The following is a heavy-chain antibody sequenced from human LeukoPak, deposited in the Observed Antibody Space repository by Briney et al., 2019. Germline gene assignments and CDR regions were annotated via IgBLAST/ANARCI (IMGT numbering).Heavy chain of an antibody. CDR1: GYTFTSYD. Sequence: ASVKVSCKASGYTFTSYDINWVRQATGQGLEWMGWMNPNSGNTGYAQKFQGRVTMTRNTSINTAYMELSSLRSEDTAVYYCARGVLVLRYFDWLPYFDYWGQGTLVTVSS. V-gene: IGHV1-8*01. CDR3: ARGVLVLRYFDWLPYFDY. D-gene: IGHD3-9*01. J-gene: IGHJ4*02. CDR2: MNPNSGNT.